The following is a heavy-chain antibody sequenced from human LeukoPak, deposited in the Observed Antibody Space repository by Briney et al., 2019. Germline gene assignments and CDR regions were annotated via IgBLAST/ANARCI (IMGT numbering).Heavy chain of an antibody. V-gene: IGHV4-59*01. CDR3: ARATSPFYTDFDY. CDR1: GGSISSYY. D-gene: IGHD1-1*01. CDR2: IFHSGST. J-gene: IGHJ4*02. Sequence: SETLSLTCTVSGGSISSYYWSWIRQPPGKGLEWIGYIFHSGSTNYNPSLKSRVTISVDTSKNQFSLRMSSMTAADTAVYYCARATSPFYTDFDYWGQGTLVTVFS.